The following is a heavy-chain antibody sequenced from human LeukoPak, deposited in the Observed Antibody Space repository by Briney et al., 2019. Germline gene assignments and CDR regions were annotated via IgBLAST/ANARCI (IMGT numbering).Heavy chain of an antibody. V-gene: IGHV3-30*02. Sequence: GGSLRLSCEASGFKFSDSGMNWVRQAPGKGLEWVAFIRYDGTNKHYADSVKGRFSIFRDNSKNILYLQMNSLTTEDTGVYYCAKDWVRVLIRSGGYWGHGTLVTVSP. J-gene: IGHJ4*01. D-gene: IGHD3-3*01. CDR2: IRYDGTNK. CDR3: AKDWVRVLIRSGGY. CDR1: GFKFSDSG.